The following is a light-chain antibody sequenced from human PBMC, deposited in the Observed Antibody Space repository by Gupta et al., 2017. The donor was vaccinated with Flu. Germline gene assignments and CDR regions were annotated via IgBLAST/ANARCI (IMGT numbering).Light chain of an antibody. CDR1: QSVSSY. Sequence: EIVLTQSPATLSLSPGERATLACRASQSVSSYLAWYQQKPGQARRLLIYDASNRATGIPARFSGSGSGTDFTLTISSLEPEDFAVYYCQQRSNWPRTFGQGTKVEIE. CDR3: QQRSNWPRT. V-gene: IGKV3-11*01. CDR2: DAS. J-gene: IGKJ1*01.